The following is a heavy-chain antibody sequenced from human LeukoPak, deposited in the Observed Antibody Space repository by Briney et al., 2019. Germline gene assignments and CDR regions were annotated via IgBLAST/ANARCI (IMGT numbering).Heavy chain of an antibody. D-gene: IGHD6-13*01. J-gene: IGHJ6*02. CDR2: IKQDGSAK. Sequence: GGSLRLSCAASGFTFSTYWMSWVRQAPGKGLEWVANIKQDGSAKYYVDSVKGRFTISRDNAKNSLYLQMGSLRAEDTAVYYCARDNTLEPIAAAGPDGDGMDVWGQGTTVTVSS. CDR1: GFTFSTYW. V-gene: IGHV3-7*03. CDR3: ARDNTLEPIAAAGPDGDGMDV.